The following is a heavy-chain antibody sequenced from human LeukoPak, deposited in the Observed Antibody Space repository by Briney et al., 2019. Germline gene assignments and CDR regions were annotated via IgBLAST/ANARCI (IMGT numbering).Heavy chain of an antibody. V-gene: IGHV1-3*01. CDR2: ISAGNGNT. CDR3: ARDSGSGNNDY. D-gene: IGHD1-26*01. Sequence: ASVKVSCKASGYTFTSYAIHWVRQAPGQRLEWMGWISAGNGNTKYSQNFQGRVTFISNTSATTAFMELSSLRSEDAAVYYCARDSGSGNNDYWGQGTLATVSS. J-gene: IGHJ4*02. CDR1: GYTFTSYA.